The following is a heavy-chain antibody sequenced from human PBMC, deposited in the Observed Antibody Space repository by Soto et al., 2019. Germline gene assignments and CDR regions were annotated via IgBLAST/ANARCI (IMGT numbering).Heavy chain of an antibody. D-gene: IGHD6-6*01. CDR3: AIDLAARPFYYYGMDV. J-gene: IGHJ6*02. Sequence: GGSLRLSCAASGFTFSSYEMNWVRQAPGKGLEWVSYISSSGSTIYYADSVKGRFTISRDNAKNSLYLQMNSLRAEDTAVYYCAIDLAARPFYYYGMDVRGQGTTGTVS. CDR1: GFTFSSYE. V-gene: IGHV3-48*03. CDR2: ISSSGSTI.